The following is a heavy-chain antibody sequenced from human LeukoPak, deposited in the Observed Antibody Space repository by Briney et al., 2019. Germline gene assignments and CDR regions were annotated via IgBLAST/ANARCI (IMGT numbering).Heavy chain of an antibody. V-gene: IGHV4-34*01. J-gene: IGHJ4*02. Sequence: SETLSLTCAVYGGSFSGYYWSWIRQPPGKGLEWIGEINHSGSTNYNPSLKSRVTISVDTSKNQFSLKLSSVTAADTAVYYCARGSTYYEGSGQVPFDYWGQGTLVTVSS. CDR1: GGSFSGYY. CDR3: ARGSTYYEGSGQVPFDY. D-gene: IGHD3-22*01. CDR2: INHSGST.